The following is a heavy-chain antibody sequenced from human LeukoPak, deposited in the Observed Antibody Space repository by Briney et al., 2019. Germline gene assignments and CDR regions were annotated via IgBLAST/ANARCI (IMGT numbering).Heavy chain of an antibody. D-gene: IGHD6-13*01. V-gene: IGHV3-33*01. CDR1: GLTFSSYG. J-gene: IGHJ4*02. CDR3: ARSSDSSSWYVGYFDY. CDR2: IWYDGSNK. Sequence: PGGSLRLSCAASGLTFSSYGMHWVRQAPGKGLEWVAVIWYDGSNKYYADSVKGRFTISRDNSKNTLYLQMNSLRAEDTAVYYCARSSDSSSWYVGYFDYWGQGTLVTVSS.